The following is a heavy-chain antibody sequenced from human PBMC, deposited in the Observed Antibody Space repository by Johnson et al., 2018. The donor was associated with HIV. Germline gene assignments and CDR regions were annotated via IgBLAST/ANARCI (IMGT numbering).Heavy chain of an antibody. CDR3: ARGTEGDGAFDI. CDR2: IYSGGST. Sequence: VQLVESGGGLVQPGGSLRLSCAASGFTVRSNYMSWVRQAPGKGLEWVSVIYSGGSTYYADYVKGRFSISRDNSKNTLYFQMNSLRAEDTAVYYCARGTEGDGAFDIWGQGTMVTVSS. J-gene: IGHJ3*02. CDR1: GFTVRSNY. V-gene: IGHV3-66*02. D-gene: IGHD1-1*01.